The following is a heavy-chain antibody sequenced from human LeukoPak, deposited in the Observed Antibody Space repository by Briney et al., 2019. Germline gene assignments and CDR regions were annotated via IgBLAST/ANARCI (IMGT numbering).Heavy chain of an antibody. Sequence: PSETLSLTCTVSGGPISSSSYYWGWIRQPPGKGLEWIGRIYTSGSTNYNPSLKSRVTMSVDTSKNQFSLKLSSVTAADTAVYYCARYTRYFDYWGQGTLVTVSS. V-gene: IGHV4-39*07. D-gene: IGHD1-1*01. CDR3: ARYTRYFDY. CDR2: IYTSGST. CDR1: GGPISSSSYY. J-gene: IGHJ4*02.